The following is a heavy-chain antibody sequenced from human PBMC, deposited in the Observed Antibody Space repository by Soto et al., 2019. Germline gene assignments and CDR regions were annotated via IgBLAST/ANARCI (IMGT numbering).Heavy chain of an antibody. D-gene: IGHD2-15*01. Sequence: SETLSLTCTVSGGSISSYYWSWIRQPAGKGLEWIGRIYTSGSTNYNPSLKSRVTMSVDTSKNQFSLKLSSVTAADTAVYYCARDWGLAAINWFDPWGQGTLVTVSS. CDR2: IYTSGST. CDR1: GGSISSYY. CDR3: ARDWGLAAINWFDP. J-gene: IGHJ5*02. V-gene: IGHV4-4*07.